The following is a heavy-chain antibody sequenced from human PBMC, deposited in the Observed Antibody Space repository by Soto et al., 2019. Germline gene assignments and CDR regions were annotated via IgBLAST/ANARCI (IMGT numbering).Heavy chain of an antibody. CDR3: VKGEYYYDSSGYYPFDY. V-gene: IGHV3-64D*06. Sequence: GGSLRLSCSASGFTFSSYAMHWFRQAPGKGLEYVSSISTNGGSTDYADSVKGRFTISRDNSKNTVYLQMSSLRVEDTVLYYCVKGEYYYDSSGYYPFDYWGQGT. CDR1: GFTFSSYA. J-gene: IGHJ4*02. CDR2: ISTNGGST. D-gene: IGHD3-22*01.